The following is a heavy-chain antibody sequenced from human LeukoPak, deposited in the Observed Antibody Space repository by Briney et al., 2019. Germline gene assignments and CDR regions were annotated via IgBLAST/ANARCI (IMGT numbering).Heavy chain of an antibody. D-gene: IGHD6-6*01. J-gene: IGHJ4*02. CDR1: GGTFSSYA. V-gene: IGHV1-69*05. CDR2: IIPIFGTA. Sequence: SVKVSCKASGGTFSSYAISWVRPAPGQGLEWMGGIIPIFGTANYAQKFQGRVTITTDESTSTAYMELSSLRSEQTAVYYCAGDSSSAGHYFDYWGQGTLVTVSS. CDR3: AGDSSSAGHYFDY.